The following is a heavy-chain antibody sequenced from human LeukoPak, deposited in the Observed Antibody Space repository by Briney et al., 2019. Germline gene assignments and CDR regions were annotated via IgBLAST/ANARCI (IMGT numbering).Heavy chain of an antibody. D-gene: IGHD3-16*01. V-gene: IGHV3-7*01. CDR2: IKGDGSDK. CDR1: GFPFSTFW. CDR3: VQGGHFDF. Sequence: GGSLRLSCVASGFPFSTFWMTWGRQAPGKGLEWVANIKGDGSDKYYVDSVKGRFTISRDNAKNSMYLEMNSLRAEDTAVCYCVQGGHFDFWGQGALVTVSS. J-gene: IGHJ4*02.